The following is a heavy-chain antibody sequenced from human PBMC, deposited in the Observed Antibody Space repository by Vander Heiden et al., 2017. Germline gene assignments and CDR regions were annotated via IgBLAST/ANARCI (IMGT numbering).Heavy chain of an antibody. CDR2: IWYDGSNK. V-gene: IGHV3-33*01. CDR1: GLTFGSHG. J-gene: IGHJ4*02. D-gene: IGHD5-18*01. Sequence: QVQLVESGGGVVQPGRSLRLSCAASGLTFGSHGMRWVRRAPGKGLEWVAVIWYDGSNKYYADSVKGRFTISRDNSKNTLYLQMNSLRAEDTAVYYCARVAFGYRYGRIDYWGQGTLVTVSS. CDR3: ARVAFGYRYGRIDY.